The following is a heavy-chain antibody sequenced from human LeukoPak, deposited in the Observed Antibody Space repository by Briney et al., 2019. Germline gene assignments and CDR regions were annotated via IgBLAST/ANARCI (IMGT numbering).Heavy chain of an antibody. Sequence: GGSLRLSCAASGFTFDDYGMSWVRQAPGKGLEWVSGINWNGGSTGYADSVKGRFTISRDNAKNSLYLQMNSLRAEDTALYHCARETGDSNGYNWFDPWGQGTLVTVSS. J-gene: IGHJ5*02. CDR1: GFTFDDYG. D-gene: IGHD3-22*01. V-gene: IGHV3-20*01. CDR3: ARETGDSNGYNWFDP. CDR2: INWNGGST.